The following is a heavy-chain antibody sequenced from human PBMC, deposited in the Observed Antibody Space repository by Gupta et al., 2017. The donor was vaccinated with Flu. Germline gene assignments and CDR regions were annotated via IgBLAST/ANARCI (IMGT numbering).Heavy chain of an antibody. CDR1: D. V-gene: IGHV3-13*01. CDR3: VRASRGHLDY. Sequence: DMHWVRQATGRGLEWVSTIDIDGDTYYSDSVKGRFTISREDGKNSLYLQMNSLRAGDMAVYYCVRASRGHLDYWGQGTLVTVSA. D-gene: IGHD1-1*01. CDR2: IDIDGDT. J-gene: IGHJ4*02.